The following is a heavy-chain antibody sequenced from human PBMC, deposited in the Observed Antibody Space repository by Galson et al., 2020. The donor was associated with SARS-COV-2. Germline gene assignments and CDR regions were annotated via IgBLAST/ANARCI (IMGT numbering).Heavy chain of an antibody. CDR2: ISQSGGT. D-gene: IGHD2-15*01. J-gene: IGHJ5*02. V-gene: IGHV4-59*01. Sequence: SETLSLTCTVSGDSISTYYWNWIRQPPGKGLQWIGYISQSGGTNYNPSLKNGLTISIDTSKNQVSLKLNSMTAADTAVYYCARGGLPWWQNWLDPWGQGTPVTVSS. CDR1: GDSISTYY. CDR3: ARGGLPWWQNWLDP.